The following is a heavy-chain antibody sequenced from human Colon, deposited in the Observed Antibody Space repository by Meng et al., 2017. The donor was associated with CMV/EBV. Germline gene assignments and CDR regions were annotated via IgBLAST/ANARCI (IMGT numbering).Heavy chain of an antibody. CDR2: VSTHGTTT. CDR1: GITFIDYG. CDR3: AKEAGERTSWLKFHFDY. Sequence: QVHLVESGGGVVQPGWSVRLSCAASGITFIDYGMHWVRQAPGKGLEWVAVVSTHGTTTYYADSVKGRFTISRDNSKNMMFLQMNSLRPEDTAVYYCAKEAGERTSWLKFHFDYWGQGTLVTVSS. J-gene: IGHJ4*02. D-gene: IGHD2-2*01. V-gene: IGHV3-30*18.